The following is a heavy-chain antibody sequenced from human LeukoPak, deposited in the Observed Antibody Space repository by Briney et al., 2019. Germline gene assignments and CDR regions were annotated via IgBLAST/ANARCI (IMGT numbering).Heavy chain of an antibody. D-gene: IGHD5-18*01. J-gene: IGHJ4*02. CDR1: GDSISSGVSY. CDR2: IFYSGST. V-gene: IGHV4-31*03. CDR3: ATIKRGSIFGYFDF. Sequence: SETLSLTCTVSGDSISSGVSYWGWIRQRPGKGLEWIAYIFYSGSTYYNPSLKSRVTISVDTSNNHFSLRLSSVTAADTAVYYCATIKRGSIFGYFDFWGQGIKVTVSS.